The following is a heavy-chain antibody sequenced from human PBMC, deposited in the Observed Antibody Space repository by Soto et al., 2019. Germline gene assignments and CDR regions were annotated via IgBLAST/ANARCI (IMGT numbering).Heavy chain of an antibody. D-gene: IGHD3-3*01. CDR2: ISANNGNT. Sequence: GASVKVSCTASGGTFSIYAISWVRQAPGQGLEWMGGISANNGNTNYAQKLQGRVTMTTDTSTSTAYMELRSLRSDDTAVYYCARIRVFGVEDYYYYMDVWGKGTTVTVSS. V-gene: IGHV1-18*01. CDR1: GGTFSIYA. CDR3: ARIRVFGVEDYYYYMDV. J-gene: IGHJ6*03.